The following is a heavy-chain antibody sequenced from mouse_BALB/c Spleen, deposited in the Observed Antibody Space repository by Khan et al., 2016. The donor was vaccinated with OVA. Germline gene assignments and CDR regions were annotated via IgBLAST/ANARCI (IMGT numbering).Heavy chain of an antibody. CDR1: GDSISSGY. CDR3: ARPTYRYAFAY. J-gene: IGHJ3*01. V-gene: IGHV3-8*02. Sequence: VQLKQSGPSLVQPSQTLSLPCSVTGDSISSGYWSWIRKFPGNKLEYMGYMISSGYTYYNPSLKSRISITRHTSKNQYYQQLNSVTTEDTATYYCARPTYRYAFAYWGQGTLVTVSA. D-gene: IGHD2-14*01. CDR2: MISSGYT.